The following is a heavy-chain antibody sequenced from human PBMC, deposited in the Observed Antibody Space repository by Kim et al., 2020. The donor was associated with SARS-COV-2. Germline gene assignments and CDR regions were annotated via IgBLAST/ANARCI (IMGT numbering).Heavy chain of an antibody. D-gene: IGHD6-19*01. V-gene: IGHV3-30*07. J-gene: IGHJ3*02. CDR3: ARDQGSSGWYRGAFDI. Sequence: SVKGRCTLSRDNSKNTLYLQMNSLRGEDTAVDYCARDQGSSGWYRGAFDIWGQGTMVTVSS.